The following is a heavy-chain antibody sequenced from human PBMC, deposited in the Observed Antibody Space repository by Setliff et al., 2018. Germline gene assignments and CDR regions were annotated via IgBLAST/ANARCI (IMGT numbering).Heavy chain of an antibody. CDR2: IYPGDSDT. J-gene: IGHJ6*02. CDR3: ARVTPDYYYYYGMDV. Sequence: GESLKISCKGSGYRFSSHWIGWVRQMPGKGLEWMGIIYPGDSDTRYSPSFQGQVTISADKSISTAYLQWSSLKASDTAMYYCARVTPDYYYYYGMDVWGQGTTVTVLL. D-gene: IGHD5-18*01. CDR1: GYRFSSHW. V-gene: IGHV5-51*01.